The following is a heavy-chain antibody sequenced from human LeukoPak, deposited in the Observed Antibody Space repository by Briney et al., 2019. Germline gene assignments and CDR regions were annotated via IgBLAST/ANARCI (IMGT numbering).Heavy chain of an antibody. J-gene: IGHJ4*02. Sequence: PSETLSLTCAVYGGSFSGYYWSWISQPPGKGLEWIGEINHSGSTNYNPSLKSRVTISVDTSKNQFSLKLSSVTAADTAVYYCARGDFDWLLLYWGQGTLVTVSS. D-gene: IGHD3-9*01. CDR1: GGSFSGYY. V-gene: IGHV4-34*01. CDR2: INHSGST. CDR3: ARGDFDWLLLY.